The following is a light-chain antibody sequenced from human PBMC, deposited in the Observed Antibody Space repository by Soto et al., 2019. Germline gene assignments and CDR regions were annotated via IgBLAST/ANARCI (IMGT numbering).Light chain of an antibody. Sequence: QAVLTQPASVSGSPGQSITISCTGTSSEIGFYNYVSWYQHHPGKGPKLVMYEVSDRHSWIADRFSGSKSGNTASLTISGLQAEDEADYYCISYIPTRSFVFGTGTKVTVL. CDR3: ISYIPTRSFV. J-gene: IGLJ1*01. V-gene: IGLV2-14*01. CDR2: EVS. CDR1: SSEIGFYNY.